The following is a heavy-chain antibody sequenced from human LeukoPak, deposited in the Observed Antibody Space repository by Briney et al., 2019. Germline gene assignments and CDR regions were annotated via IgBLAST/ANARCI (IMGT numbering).Heavy chain of an antibody. J-gene: IGHJ6*03. CDR1: GFTFHNYA. CDR2: ISSSSSYI. CDR3: ARDQYYYYYMDV. Sequence: GGSLRLSCVASGFTFHNYAMTWVRQAPGKGLEWVSGISSSSSYIYYADSVKGRFTISRDNAKNSLYLQMNSLRAEDTAVYYCARDQYYYYYMDVWGKGTTVTVSS. V-gene: IGHV3-21*01.